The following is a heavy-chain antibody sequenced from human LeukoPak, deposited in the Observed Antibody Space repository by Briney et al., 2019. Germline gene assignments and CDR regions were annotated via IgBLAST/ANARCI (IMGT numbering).Heavy chain of an antibody. CDR3: ARGKAARPTRNWFDP. CDR2: IYTSGST. V-gene: IGHV4-61*02. J-gene: IGHJ5*02. D-gene: IGHD6-6*01. CDR1: GGSISSGSYY. Sequence: SETLSLTCTVSGGSISSGSYYWSWIRQPAGKGLEWIGRIYTSGSTNYNPSLKSRVTISVDTSKNQFSLKLSSVTAADTAVYYCARGKAARPTRNWFDPWGQGTLVTVSS.